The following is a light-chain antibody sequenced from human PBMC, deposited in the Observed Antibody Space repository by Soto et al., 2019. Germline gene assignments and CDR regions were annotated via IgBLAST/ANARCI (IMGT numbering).Light chain of an antibody. V-gene: IGLV2-11*01. CDR3: CSYAGNKTVV. Sequence: QSALTQPRSVSGSPGQSVTISCTGTSSDVGGYIYVSWYQQYPAKAPKVMIYDVSRRPSGLPDRFSGSKSGNTASLTISGLQAEDEAVYYCCSYAGNKTVVFGGGTQLTVL. CDR1: SSDVGGYIY. J-gene: IGLJ7*01. CDR2: DVS.